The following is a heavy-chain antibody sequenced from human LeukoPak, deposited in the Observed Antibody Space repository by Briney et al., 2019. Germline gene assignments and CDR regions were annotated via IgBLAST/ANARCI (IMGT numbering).Heavy chain of an antibody. J-gene: IGHJ3*02. CDR1: GYTFTSYY. Sequence: ASVKVSCKASGYTFTSYYMHWVRQAPGQGLEWMGIINPSGGSTSYAQKFQGRVTMTRDTSTSTVYMELSSLRSEDTAVYYCARDRVVVVAASTTMMDAFDIWGQGTVVTVSS. CDR3: ARDRVVVVAASTTMMDAFDI. CDR2: INPSGGST. V-gene: IGHV1-46*01. D-gene: IGHD2-15*01.